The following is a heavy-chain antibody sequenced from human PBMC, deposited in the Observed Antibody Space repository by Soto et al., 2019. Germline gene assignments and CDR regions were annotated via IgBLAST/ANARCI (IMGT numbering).Heavy chain of an antibody. CDR2: ISSNGGST. D-gene: IGHD1-26*01. V-gene: IGHV3-64D*06. CDR1: GITFSSYA. CDR3: VKVATNDAFDI. J-gene: IGHJ3*02. Sequence: EVQLVESGGGLVQPGGSLRLSCSASGITFSSYAMHWVRQAPGKGLEYVSAISSNGGSTYYADSVKGRFTISRDNSKNTLYLQMSSLRAEDTAVYYCVKVATNDAFDIWGQGTMVTVSS.